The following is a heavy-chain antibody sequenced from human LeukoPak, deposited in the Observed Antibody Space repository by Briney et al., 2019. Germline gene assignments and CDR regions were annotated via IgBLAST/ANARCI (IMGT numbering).Heavy chain of an antibody. J-gene: IGHJ4*02. V-gene: IGHV1-18*01. CDR2: ISAYNGNT. Sequence: ASVKVSCKASGYTFTSYGISWVRQAPGQGLEWMGWISAYNGNTNYAQKLQGRVTMTTDTSTGTAYMELRSLRSDDTAVYYCARVSLVVVTRQGFDYWGQGTLVTVSS. D-gene: IGHD2-21*02. CDR1: GYTFTSYG. CDR3: ARVSLVVVTRQGFDY.